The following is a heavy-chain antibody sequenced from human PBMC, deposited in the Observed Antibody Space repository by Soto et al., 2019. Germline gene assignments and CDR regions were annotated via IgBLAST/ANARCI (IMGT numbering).Heavy chain of an antibody. CDR2: INAGNGNT. Sequence: ASVKVSCKASGYTFTSYAMHWVRQAPGQRLEWMGWINAGNGNTKYSQKFQGRVTITRDTSASTAYMELSSLRSEDTAVYYCAAHPDYDILTLYGMDVWGQGTTVTVSS. CDR3: AAHPDYDILTLYGMDV. J-gene: IGHJ6*02. V-gene: IGHV1-3*01. D-gene: IGHD3-9*01. CDR1: GYTFTSYA.